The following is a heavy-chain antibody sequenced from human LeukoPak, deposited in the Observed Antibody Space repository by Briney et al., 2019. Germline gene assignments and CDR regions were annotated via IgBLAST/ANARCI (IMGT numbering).Heavy chain of an antibody. CDR3: ARGGDGDILTGLVFDY. D-gene: IGHD3-9*01. J-gene: IGHJ4*02. V-gene: IGHV1-18*01. CDR2: IGPYNGNT. CDR1: GYMFHTHG. Sequence: GASVKVSCKASGYMFHTHGISWVRQAPGKGLEWMGWIGPYNGNTIYAQKLQGRVTMTTDTSTSTAYMELRSLRSDDTAVYYCARGGDGDILTGLVFDYWGQGTLVTVSS.